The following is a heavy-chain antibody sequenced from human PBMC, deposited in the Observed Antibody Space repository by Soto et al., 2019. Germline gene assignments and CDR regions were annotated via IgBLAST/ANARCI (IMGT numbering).Heavy chain of an antibody. J-gene: IGHJ6*02. D-gene: IGHD6-13*01. CDR1: GYTFTGYY. V-gene: IGHV1-2*04. Sequence: ASLKVSCKASGYTFTGYYMHWVRQAPVQGLEWMGWINPNSGGTNYAQKFQGWVTMTRDTSISTAYMELSRLRSDGTAVYYCARKGGAAAGYGMDVWGQGTTVTVS. CDR2: INPNSGGT. CDR3: ARKGGAAAGYGMDV.